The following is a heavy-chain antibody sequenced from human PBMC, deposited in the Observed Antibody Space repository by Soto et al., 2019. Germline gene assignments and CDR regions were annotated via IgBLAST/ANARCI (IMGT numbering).Heavy chain of an antibody. CDR3: ARDGHCTNAVCKKWFDP. J-gene: IGHJ5*02. D-gene: IGHD2-8*01. CDR2: INPSGGST. CDR1: GYTFTSYY. Sequence: ASVKVSCKASGYTFTSYYMHWVRQAPGQGLEWMGIINPSGGSTSYAQKFQGRVTITRDTSASTAYMELSSLRSEDTAVYYCARDGHCTNAVCKKWFDPWGQGTLVTVSS. V-gene: IGHV1-46*01.